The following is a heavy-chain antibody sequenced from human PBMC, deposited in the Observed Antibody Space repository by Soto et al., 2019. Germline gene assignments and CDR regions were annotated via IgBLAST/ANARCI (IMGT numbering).Heavy chain of an antibody. CDR1: GFSLSTSGVG. D-gene: IGHD1-26*01. Sequence: QITLKESGPTLVKPTQTLTLTCTFSGFSLSTSGVGVGWIRQPPGKALEWLALIYWDDDKRHRPSLMSRLTITKDTSRNHVVLTMTNMDPVDTATYYRAHKGDGSRGFKYWGQGTLVTVSS. CDR3: AHKGDGSRGFKY. CDR2: IYWDDDK. J-gene: IGHJ4*02. V-gene: IGHV2-5*02.